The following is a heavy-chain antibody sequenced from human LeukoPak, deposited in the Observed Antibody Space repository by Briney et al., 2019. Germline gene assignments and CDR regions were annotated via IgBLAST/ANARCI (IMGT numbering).Heavy chain of an antibody. Sequence: SGTLSLTCAVSGGSISSSNWWSWVRQPPGKGLEWIGEIYHSGSTNYNPSLKSRVTISVDTSKNQFSLKLSSVTAADTAVYYCARAPQYSSSYNDYWGQGTLVTVSS. D-gene: IGHD6-6*01. CDR3: ARAPQYSSSYNDY. V-gene: IGHV4-4*02. CDR2: IYHSGST. CDR1: GGSISSSNW. J-gene: IGHJ4*02.